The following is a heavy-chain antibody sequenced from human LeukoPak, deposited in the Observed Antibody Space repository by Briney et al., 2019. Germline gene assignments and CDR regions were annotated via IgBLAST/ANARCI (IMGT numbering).Heavy chain of an antibody. V-gene: IGHV3-20*04. CDR3: ARDRYYDYVWGSYGVHDY. CDR2: INWNGGST. J-gene: IGHJ4*02. CDR1: GFTFDDYG. D-gene: IGHD3-16*01. Sequence: GGSLRLSCAASGFTFDDYGMSWVRQAPGKGLEWVSGINWNGGSTGYADSVKGRFTISRDNAKNSLYLQMNSLRAEDTALYYCARDRYYDYVWGSYGVHDYWGQGTLVTVSS.